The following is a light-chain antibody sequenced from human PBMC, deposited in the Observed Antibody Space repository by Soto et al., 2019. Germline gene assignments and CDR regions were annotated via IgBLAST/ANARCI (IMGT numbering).Light chain of an antibody. Sequence: DIQMTQSPSSVSASVVDRVTISCQASQGISRSLAWYQQKPGKAPKLLIYAASSLQSGVPSRFSGSGFGTDFTLTIGSLQPEDSAIYYCQQADTFPITFGQGTRLEIK. J-gene: IGKJ5*01. CDR2: AAS. CDR1: QGISRS. V-gene: IGKV1D-12*01. CDR3: QQADTFPIT.